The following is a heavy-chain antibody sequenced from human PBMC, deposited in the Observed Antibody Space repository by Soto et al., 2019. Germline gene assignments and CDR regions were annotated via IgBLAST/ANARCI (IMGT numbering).Heavy chain of an antibody. J-gene: IGHJ4*02. Sequence: SDTLSLTCTVSGVSISSGGYYWSWIRQHPGKGLEWIGNIYYSGRTYYNPSLKSRVILSVDTSKNHFSLTLRSVTAADSAMYYCAGVIGGDSEYYFDFWGQGALVTVYS. CDR2: IYYSGRT. CDR3: AGVIGGDSEYYFDF. CDR1: GVSISSGGYY. V-gene: IGHV4-31*03. D-gene: IGHD2-21*02.